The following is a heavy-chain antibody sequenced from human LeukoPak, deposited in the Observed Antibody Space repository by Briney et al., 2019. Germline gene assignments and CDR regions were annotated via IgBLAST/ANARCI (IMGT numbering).Heavy chain of an antibody. CDR3: VKKVVVGATSPYSDFQD. CDR2: IGSSSSSI. V-gene: IGHV3-11*01. CDR1: GFTFSDYY. Sequence: PGGSLRLSCAASGFTFSDYYMSWIRQAPGKGLEWVSYIGSSSSSIYYADSVKGRFTISRDNSKNTLYLQMNSLGVEDTALYYCVKKVVVGATSPYSDFQDWGQGTLVTVSS. D-gene: IGHD1-26*01. J-gene: IGHJ1*01.